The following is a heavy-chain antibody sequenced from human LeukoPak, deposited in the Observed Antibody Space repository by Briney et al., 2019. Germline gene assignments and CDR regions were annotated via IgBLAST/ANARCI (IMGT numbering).Heavy chain of an antibody. CDR3: ARDRGYFQH. CDR2: IHSSGST. CDR1: DGSIRSYY. V-gene: IGHV4-59*12. Sequence: NPSETLSLTCTVSDGSIRSYYWGWIRQPPGKGLEWIGYIHSSGSTHYNPSLKSRVTTSLDTSKNQFSLKLSSVTAADTAVYYCARDRGYFQHWGQGTLVTVSS. J-gene: IGHJ1*01.